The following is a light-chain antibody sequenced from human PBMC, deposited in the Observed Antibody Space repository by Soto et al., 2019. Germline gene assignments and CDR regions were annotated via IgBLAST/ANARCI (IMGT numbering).Light chain of an antibody. V-gene: IGKV3-20*01. Sequence: ETVLTQSPGTLSLSPGERATLSCRASQSLSSSYLAWYQQKPGQAPRLLIYGASSRATGIPDRFSGSGSGTDFTLTISRLEPEDFAVYYCQQYGRSPFTFGPGTKVDIK. CDR3: QQYGRSPFT. CDR2: GAS. CDR1: QSLSSSY. J-gene: IGKJ3*01.